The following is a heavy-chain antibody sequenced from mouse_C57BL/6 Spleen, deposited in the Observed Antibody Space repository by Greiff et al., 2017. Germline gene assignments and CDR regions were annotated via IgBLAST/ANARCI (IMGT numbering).Heavy chain of an antibody. Sequence: QVQLQQPGAELVMPGASVKLSCKASGYTFTSYWMHWVKQRPGQGLEWIGEIDPSDSYTNYNQKFKGKSTLTVDKSSSTAYMQLSSLTSEDSAVYYGALIYQGFAYWGQGTLVTVSA. CDR1: GYTFTSYW. CDR3: ALIYQGFAY. V-gene: IGHV1-69*01. CDR2: IDPSDSYT. J-gene: IGHJ3*01. D-gene: IGHD2-1*01.